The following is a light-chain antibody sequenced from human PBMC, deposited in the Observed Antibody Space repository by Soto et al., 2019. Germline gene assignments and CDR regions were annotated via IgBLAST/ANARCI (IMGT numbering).Light chain of an antibody. CDR2: QDR. J-gene: IGLJ2*01. V-gene: IGLV3-1*01. Sequence: SYELTQPPSVSVSPGQTATITCSGDKVREKYVYWYQQKPGQSPVLVIYQDRKRPSGIPERLSGSNSGNTATLTVSGTQTMDEADYYCQAWDSSTVIFGGGTKLTVL. CDR3: QAWDSSTVI. CDR1: KVREKY.